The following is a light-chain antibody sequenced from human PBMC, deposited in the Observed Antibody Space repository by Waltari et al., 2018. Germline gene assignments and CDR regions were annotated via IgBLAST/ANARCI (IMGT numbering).Light chain of an antibody. CDR3: CSYTDSSTLV. Sequence: SALSQPAPVSGASGPSNPHPWPGTHSSGRGYNFCPWYQQHPGKAPKLMSYDVNKRPSGVSNRFSGSKSGNTASLTISGLQAEDEADYYCCSYTDSSTLVFGGGTKLTVL. CDR1: HSSGRGYNF. V-gene: IGLV2-23*02. CDR2: DVN. J-gene: IGLJ3*02.